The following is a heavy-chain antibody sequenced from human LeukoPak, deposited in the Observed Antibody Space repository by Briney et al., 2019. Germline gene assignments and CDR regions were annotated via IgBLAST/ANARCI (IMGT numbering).Heavy chain of an antibody. D-gene: IGHD2-2*01. V-gene: IGHV3-23*01. CDR1: GFTFSDYY. Sequence: PGGSLRLSCAASGFTFSDYYMSWVRQAPGKGLEWVSAISGSGGSTYYADSVKGRFTISRDNSKNTLYLQMNSLRAEDTAVYYCAKRTYQLLSWFDPWGQGTLVTVSS. J-gene: IGHJ5*02. CDR3: AKRTYQLLSWFDP. CDR2: ISGSGGST.